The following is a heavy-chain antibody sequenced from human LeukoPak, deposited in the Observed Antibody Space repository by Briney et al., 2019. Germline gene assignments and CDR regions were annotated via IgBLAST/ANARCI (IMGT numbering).Heavy chain of an antibody. D-gene: IGHD5-12*01. CDR3: AKDRGYSGYGVPDY. CDR2: VSGSGGST. V-gene: IGHV3-23*01. Sequence: GGSLRLSCAASGFTFSSYAMSWVRQAPGKGLEWVSTVSGSGGSTYYADSVKGRFTISRDNPKNTLYLQMNSLRAEDTAVYYCAKDRGYSGYGVPDYWGQGTLVTVSS. J-gene: IGHJ4*02. CDR1: GFTFSSYA.